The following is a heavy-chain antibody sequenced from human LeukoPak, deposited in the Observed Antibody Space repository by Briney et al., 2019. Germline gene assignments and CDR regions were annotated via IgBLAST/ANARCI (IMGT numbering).Heavy chain of an antibody. D-gene: IGHD3-3*01. CDR2: IYRDGLTR. J-gene: IGHJ4*02. CDR3: GASNWSGSVDY. Sequence: GGSLRLSCVASGLMFHEHWMLWVRQVPGKGLAWVSRIYRDGLTREYADSVKGRFTITRDNARKMVHLEMYSLRGDDTAIYYCGASNWSGSVDYWGQGALVTVSS. V-gene: IGHV3-74*01. CDR1: GLMFHEHW.